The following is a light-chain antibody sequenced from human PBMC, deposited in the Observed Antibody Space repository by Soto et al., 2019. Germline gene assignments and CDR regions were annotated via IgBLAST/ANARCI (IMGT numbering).Light chain of an antibody. J-gene: IGKJ3*01. Sequence: DIQMTQSPSSLSASIGDRVTITCRASQDISDYLAWYQQKPGKVPNLLIYAASTLQSGVPSRFSGSGSGTEFTLTISSLQSEDVASYYGQRYGGTQYTFGPGTKVDIK. CDR3: QRYGGTQYT. CDR1: QDISDY. CDR2: AAS. V-gene: IGKV1-27*01.